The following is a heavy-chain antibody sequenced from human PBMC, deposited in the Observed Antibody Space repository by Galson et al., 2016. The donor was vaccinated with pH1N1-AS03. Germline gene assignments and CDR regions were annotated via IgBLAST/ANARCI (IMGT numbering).Heavy chain of an antibody. J-gene: IGHJ4*02. D-gene: IGHD2-15*01. V-gene: IGHV3-23*01. CDR3: AKLDCSGPTCYFDY. CDR1: GFRFGTYA. Sequence: SLRLSCAASGFRFGTYAMSWVRQAPGKGLEWVSAITGSGAGTYYADSLKGRFTISRDNSKNTLYLRMKSLRDEDTAVYYFAKLDCSGPTCYFDYWGQGTQVTVSS. CDR2: ITGSGAGT.